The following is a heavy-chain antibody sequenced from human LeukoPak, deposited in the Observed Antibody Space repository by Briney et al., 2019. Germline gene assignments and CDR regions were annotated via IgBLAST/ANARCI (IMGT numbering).Heavy chain of an antibody. CDR1: GFTFSSYA. J-gene: IGHJ4*02. V-gene: IGHV3-23*01. D-gene: IGHD3-22*01. Sequence: PGGSLRLSCAASGFTFSSYAMSWVRQAPGKGLEWVSAISGSGGSTYYADSVKGRFTISRDNSKNTLYLQMTSLRAEDTAVYYCAKDSVSGSGYYYFDYWGQGTLVTVSS. CDR2: ISGSGGST. CDR3: AKDSVSGSGYYYFDY.